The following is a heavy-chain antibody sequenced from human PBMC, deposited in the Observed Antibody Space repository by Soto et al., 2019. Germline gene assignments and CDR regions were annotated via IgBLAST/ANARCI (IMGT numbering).Heavy chain of an antibody. V-gene: IGHV3-21*02. CDR1: GFAFNTYS. D-gene: IGHD3-9*01. CDR3: VRDLGRYLPSGYMDL. CDR2: INEDSTYI. Sequence: EVQLVESGGGLVKPGGSLRLSCTASGFAFNTYSMNWVRQAPGKGLEWVSSINEDSTYIYYAYALRGRITISRDNGKFSLFLQMKGLRPDDTTVYYCVRDLGRYLPSGYMDLWGDGARVTVSS. J-gene: IGHJ6*03.